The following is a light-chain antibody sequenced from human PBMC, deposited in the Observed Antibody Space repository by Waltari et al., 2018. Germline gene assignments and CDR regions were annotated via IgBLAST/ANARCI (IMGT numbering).Light chain of an antibody. CDR1: SSNIGSNY. J-gene: IGLJ2*01. Sequence: QSVLTQPPSASGTPGQRVTISCSGSSSNIGSNYVYWYQQLPGTAPKLLIYRNKQGASGVLDLFSGSKSGASASLAISGLRSEDESDYYCAALDDSLSCSVVFGGGTKLTVL. CDR2: RNK. V-gene: IGLV1-47*01. CDR3: AALDDSLSCSVV.